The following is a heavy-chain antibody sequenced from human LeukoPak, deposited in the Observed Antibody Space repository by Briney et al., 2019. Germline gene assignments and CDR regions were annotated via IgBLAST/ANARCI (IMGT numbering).Heavy chain of an antibody. Sequence: ASVKVSCKASGYTFTSYYMHWVRQAPGQGLEWMGIINPSGGSTSYAQKFQGRVTMTRDTSTSTVYMELSSLRSEDTAFYFCARDEVAGTYYFDNWGQGTLVTVSS. CDR2: INPSGGST. V-gene: IGHV1-46*01. CDR1: GYTFTSYY. J-gene: IGHJ4*02. CDR3: ARDEVAGTYYFDN. D-gene: IGHD6-19*01.